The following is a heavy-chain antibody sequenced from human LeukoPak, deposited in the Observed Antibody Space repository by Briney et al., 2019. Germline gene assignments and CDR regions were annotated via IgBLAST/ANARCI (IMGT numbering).Heavy chain of an antibody. CDR2: IYHSGST. Sequence: SETLSLTCAVSVGSISSGCYSWSWIRQPPGKGLEWIGYIYHSGSTYYNPSLKSRVTISVDRSKNQFSLKLSSVTAADTAVYYCARGPIAVAGFDAFDIWGQGTMVTVSS. CDR1: VGSISSGCYS. J-gene: IGHJ3*02. D-gene: IGHD6-19*01. V-gene: IGHV4-30-2*01. CDR3: ARGPIAVAGFDAFDI.